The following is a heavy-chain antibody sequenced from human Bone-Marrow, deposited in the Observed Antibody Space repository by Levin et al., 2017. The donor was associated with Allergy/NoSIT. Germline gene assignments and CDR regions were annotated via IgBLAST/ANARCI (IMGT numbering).Heavy chain of an antibody. CDR2: INPNNGAT. J-gene: IGHJ6*02. V-gene: IGHV1-2*02. CDR3: ERDPHGAVPGWSHYSLDV. Sequence: GESLKSAWKAAGYTIIHYDIHWVRQGPGQRLEWVGWINPNNGATAYAEKFQGRVSMKRDTSSSTAYMELTRLKSDDTSVDYCERDPHGAVPGWSHYSLDVWGQGTTVIVSS. D-gene: IGHD6-19*01. CDR1: GYTIIHYD.